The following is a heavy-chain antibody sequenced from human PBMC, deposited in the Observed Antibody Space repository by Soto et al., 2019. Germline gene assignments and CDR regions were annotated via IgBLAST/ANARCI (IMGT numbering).Heavy chain of an antibody. CDR1: GYTFVDYF. CDR3: AREGIAVAGPRMNWFDP. CDR2: ISLRHHST. D-gene: IGHD6-19*01. V-gene: IGHV1-46*01. Sequence: ASVKVSCKTSGYTFVDYFIHWVRQAPGQGLEWMGIISLRHHSTSYAQKFQDRLSVTRDPSSTTIYMELSSLRSEDTAVYYCAREGIAVAGPRMNWFDPWGQGTLVTVSS. J-gene: IGHJ5*02.